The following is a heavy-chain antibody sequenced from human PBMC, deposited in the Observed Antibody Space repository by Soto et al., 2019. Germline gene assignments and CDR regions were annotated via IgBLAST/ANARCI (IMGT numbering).Heavy chain of an antibody. CDR3: VRGGYMHACDI. D-gene: IGHD6-13*01. CDR1: GFTFSSYW. CDR2: MNNDGSYT. J-gene: IGHJ3*02. Sequence: EVQLVESGGGLVQPGGSLRLSCAASGFTFSSYWMYWVRQAPEKGLEWVSHMNNDGSYTIYAESVKGRFTFSRDNAKNTLYLQMNSLRAEDTAVYYCVRGGYMHACDIWGQGTMVTVSS. V-gene: IGHV3-74*01.